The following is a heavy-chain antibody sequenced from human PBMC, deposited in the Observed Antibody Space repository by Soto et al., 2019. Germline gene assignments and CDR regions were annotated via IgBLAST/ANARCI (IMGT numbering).Heavy chain of an antibody. CDR1: GGSISSYY. J-gene: IGHJ3*02. CDR3: ARDPRSGYDSCGYYYPGAFDI. CDR2: IYYSGST. Sequence: PSETLSLTCTVSGGSISSYYWSWIRQPPGKGLEWIGYIYYSGSTNYNPSLKSRVTISVDTSKNQFSLKLSSVTAADTAVYYCARDPRSGYDSCGYYYPGAFDIWAQGTLDPVSS. D-gene: IGHD3-22*01. V-gene: IGHV4-59*12.